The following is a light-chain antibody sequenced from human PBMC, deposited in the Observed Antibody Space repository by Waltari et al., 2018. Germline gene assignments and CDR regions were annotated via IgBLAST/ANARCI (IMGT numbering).Light chain of an antibody. CDR1: QTLLYSSNNKNY. CDR3: QQYYSTPPT. V-gene: IGKV4-1*01. Sequence: DIVMTQSPDSLAVSLGARVTINCKSSQTLLYSSNNKNYLAWYQQKPGQPPKLLIYWASARESGVPDRFSGSGSGTDFTLTISSLQAEDVAVYYCQQYYSTPPTFGQGTRLEIK. CDR2: WAS. J-gene: IGKJ5*01.